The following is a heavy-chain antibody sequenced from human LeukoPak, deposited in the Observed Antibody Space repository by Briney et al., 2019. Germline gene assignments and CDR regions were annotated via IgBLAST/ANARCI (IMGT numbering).Heavy chain of an antibody. V-gene: IGHV3-21*01. CDR2: ITSGGDYI. CDR1: GFTFNTFN. CDR3: ATFTERENYHYTANL. D-gene: IGHD3-16*02. J-gene: IGHJ4*02. Sequence: GGSLRLSCAASGFTFNTFNMNWVRQAPGKGLEWVSSITSGGDYIYYADSVKGRFTTSRDNAKITLYLQMNSLRAEDTAVYYCATFTERENYHYTANLWGQGTLVIVS.